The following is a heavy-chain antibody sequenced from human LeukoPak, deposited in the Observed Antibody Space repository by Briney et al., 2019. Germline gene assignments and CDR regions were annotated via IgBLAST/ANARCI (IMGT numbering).Heavy chain of an antibody. Sequence: SETLSLTCTVSGGSISSYYWSWIRQPPGKGLEWIGYIYYSGSTNYNPSLKSRVTISVDTSKNQFSLKLSSVTAADTAVYYCARSGYYYYGMDVWGQGTTVTVSS. CDR1: GGSISSYY. J-gene: IGHJ6*02. CDR3: ARSGYYYYGMDV. CDR2: IYYSGST. V-gene: IGHV4-59*08.